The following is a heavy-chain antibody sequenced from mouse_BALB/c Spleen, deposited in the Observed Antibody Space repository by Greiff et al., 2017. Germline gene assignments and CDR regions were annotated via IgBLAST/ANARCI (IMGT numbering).Heavy chain of an antibody. CDR2: ISSGGSYT. V-gene: IGHV5-9-4*01. D-gene: IGHD2-4*01. Sequence: EVKVEESGGGLVKPGGSLKLSCAASGFTFSSYAMSWVRQSPEKRLEWVAEISSGGSYTYYPDTVTGRFTISRDNAKNTLYLEMSSLRSEDTAMYYCARGDDYDEAYAMDYWGQGTSVTVSS. J-gene: IGHJ4*01. CDR1: GFTFSSYA. CDR3: ARGDDYDEAYAMDY.